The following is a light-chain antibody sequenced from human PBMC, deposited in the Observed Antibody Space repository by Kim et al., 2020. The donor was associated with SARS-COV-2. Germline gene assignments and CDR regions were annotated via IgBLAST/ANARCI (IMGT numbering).Light chain of an antibody. CDR1: QGITNW. CDR2: GAS. J-gene: IGKJ4*01. Sequence: SASVGDRVTITCRASQGITNWLAWYQQKPGRAPKLLIYGASILQSGVPSRFSGSGSGTEFTLTISSLQPEDSATYSCQQTDRFPPAFGGGTKVEI. CDR3: QQTDRFPPA. V-gene: IGKV1-12*01.